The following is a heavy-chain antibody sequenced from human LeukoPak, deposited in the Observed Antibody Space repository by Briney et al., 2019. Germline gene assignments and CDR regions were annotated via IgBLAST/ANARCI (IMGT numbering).Heavy chain of an antibody. J-gene: IGHJ3*02. CDR3: AREDYYDAHDAFDI. CDR1: GYTFTSFG. CDR2: LNPSGGST. V-gene: IGHV1-46*01. D-gene: IGHD3-22*01. Sequence: ASVKVSCKASGYTFTSFGISWVRQAPGQGLEWMGILNPSGGSTSYAQKFQGRVTMTRDMSTSTVYMELSSLRSEDTAVYYCAREDYYDAHDAFDIWGQGTMVTISS.